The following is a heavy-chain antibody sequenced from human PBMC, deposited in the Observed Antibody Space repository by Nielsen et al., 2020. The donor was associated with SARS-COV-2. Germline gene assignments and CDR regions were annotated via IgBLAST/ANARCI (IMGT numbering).Heavy chain of an antibody. D-gene: IGHD5-24*01. CDR2: FDPEDGET. Sequence: ASVKVSCKVSGYTLTELSMHWVRQAPGKGLEWMGGFDPEDGETIYAQKFQGRVTITADESTSTAYMELSSLRSEDTAVYYCARADGSPLYRHHYYYGMDVCGQGTTVTVSS. CDR1: GYTLTELS. V-gene: IGHV1-24*01. CDR3: ARADGSPLYRHHYYYGMDV. J-gene: IGHJ6*02.